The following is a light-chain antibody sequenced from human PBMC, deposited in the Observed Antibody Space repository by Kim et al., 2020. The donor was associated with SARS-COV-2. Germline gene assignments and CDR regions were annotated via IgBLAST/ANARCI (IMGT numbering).Light chain of an antibody. Sequence: VALGQTVRITCQGDSLRSYYATWYQHKPGQAPKVVIYGKDNRPSGVPDRFSGSSSGNTAYLTITGTQAGDEADYYCNSRDSNDDVVFGGGTQLTVL. J-gene: IGLJ2*01. CDR2: GKD. CDR1: SLRSYY. V-gene: IGLV3-19*01. CDR3: NSRDSNDDVV.